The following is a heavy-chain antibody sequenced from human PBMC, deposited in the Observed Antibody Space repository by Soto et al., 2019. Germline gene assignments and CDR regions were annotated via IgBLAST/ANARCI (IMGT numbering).Heavy chain of an antibody. CDR3: ARDQRRDYDFWSGYSQGFDY. Sequence: QVHLVQSWAEVKKPGASVKISCKASGYTFTLYAMHWVRQAPGQRLERMGWINAANGNTKSSQKFQGRVTFTRDTSASTGYMELSTLNSADTAVYYCARDQRRDYDFWSGYSQGFDYWGQGTPVTVSS. CDR2: INAANGNT. V-gene: IGHV1-3*01. D-gene: IGHD3-3*01. J-gene: IGHJ4*02. CDR1: GYTFTLYA.